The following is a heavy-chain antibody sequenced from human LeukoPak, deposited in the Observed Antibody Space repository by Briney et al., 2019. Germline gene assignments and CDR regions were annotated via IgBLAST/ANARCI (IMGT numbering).Heavy chain of an antibody. Sequence: SETLSLTCTVSGGSISSGGYYWSWIRQHPGKGLEWIGYIYYSGSTYYNPSLKSRVTISVDTSKNQFSLKLSSVTAADTAVYYCARAPHIVVVRPWYYFDYWGQGTLVTISS. CDR3: ARAPHIVVVRPWYYFDY. J-gene: IGHJ4*02. CDR1: GGSISSGGYY. D-gene: IGHD2-21*01. V-gene: IGHV4-31*03. CDR2: IYYSGST.